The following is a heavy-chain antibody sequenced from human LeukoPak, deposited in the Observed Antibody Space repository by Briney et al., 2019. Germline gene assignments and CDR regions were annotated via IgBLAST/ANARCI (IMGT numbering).Heavy chain of an antibody. J-gene: IGHJ6*02. V-gene: IGHV3-74*01. CDR1: GFTFSNNW. Sequence: GGSLRLSCAASGFTFSNNWMHWVRQAPGKGLVWVSRINSDGSSTNYADSVKGRFTISRDDAKNTLYLQMNSLRAEDTAVYYCAREAPTGVAGIPGYYYGMDVWGQGTTVTVSS. CDR3: AREAPTGVAGIPGYYYGMDV. CDR2: INSDGSST. D-gene: IGHD6-19*01.